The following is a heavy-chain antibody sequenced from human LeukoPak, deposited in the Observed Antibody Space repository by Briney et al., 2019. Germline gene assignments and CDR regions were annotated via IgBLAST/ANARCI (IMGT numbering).Heavy chain of an antibody. CDR1: GFSFKDYN. CDR3: AKVRWDNSGWYYLDD. CDR2: IKYDGSNR. Sequence: GGSLRLSCAASGFSFKDYNMHWVRQAPGKGLEWVAIIKYDGSNRYYTDSVKGRFTISRDNSKSTLYLQMNSLRAEDTAMYYCAKVRWDNSGWYYLDDWGQGTLVTVSS. D-gene: IGHD6-19*01. J-gene: IGHJ4*02. V-gene: IGHV3-30*18.